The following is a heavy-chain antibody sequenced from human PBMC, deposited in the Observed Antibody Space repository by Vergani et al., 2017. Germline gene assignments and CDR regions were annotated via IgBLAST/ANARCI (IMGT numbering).Heavy chain of an antibody. Sequence: QVQLVEWGGGVVQPGGSLRLSCTASGFIFSSHGMHWVRQAPGKGLEWVAFIRYDGSRRDYGESVKGRFTIPRDNSKNSLYLQMNSLRAEDTAVYYCARSRDSSSWYWFDPWGQGTLVTVSS. CDR1: GFIFSSHG. CDR3: ARSRDSSSWYWFDP. J-gene: IGHJ5*02. D-gene: IGHD6-13*01. V-gene: IGHV3-30*02. CDR2: IRYDGSRR.